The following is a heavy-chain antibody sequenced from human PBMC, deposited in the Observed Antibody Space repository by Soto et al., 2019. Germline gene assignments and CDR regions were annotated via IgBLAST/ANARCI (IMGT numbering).Heavy chain of an antibody. CDR1: GFSLSTSGVG. CDR2: IYWNDDK. CDR3: GHRPYSICWPSYFDY. Sequence: QITLKESGPTLVKPTQTLTLTCTFSGFSLSTSGVGVGWIRQPPGKALEWLALIYWNDDKRYSPSLKSRLTITQHNSNNQVVITMTNMDPVDTATYYCGHRPYSICWPSYFDYWGQGTLVTVSS. V-gene: IGHV2-5*01. J-gene: IGHJ4*02. D-gene: IGHD6-19*01.